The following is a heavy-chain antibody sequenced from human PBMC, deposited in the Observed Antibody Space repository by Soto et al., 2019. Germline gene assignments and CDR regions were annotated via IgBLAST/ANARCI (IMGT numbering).Heavy chain of an antibody. J-gene: IGHJ6*02. V-gene: IGHV4-4*02. CDR1: GGSISSSNW. D-gene: IGHD3-10*01. CDR2: IYHSGST. CDR3: MVRGAEYYYYGMDV. Sequence: KTSETLSLTCAVSGGSISSSNWWSWVRQPPGKGLEWIGEIYHSGSTNYNPSLKSRVTISVDKSKNQFSLKLSSVTAADTAVYYCMVRGAEYYYYGMDVWGQGTTVTVSS.